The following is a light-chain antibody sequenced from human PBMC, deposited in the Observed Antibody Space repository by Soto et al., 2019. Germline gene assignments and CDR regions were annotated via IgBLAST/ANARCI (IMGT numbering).Light chain of an antibody. V-gene: IGLV7-43*01. CDR1: TGSVSTSHY. CDR2: STS. CDR3: LRYLDGVGV. Sequence: QAVVTQEPSLTVSPGGTVTLTCGSGTGSVSTSHYPTWVQQKPGQPPRTLFYSTSNRQSWTPARFSASGRGGKAALTLSGVRPEDEPDYYCLRYLDGVGVFGGGTKLTVL. J-gene: IGLJ3*02.